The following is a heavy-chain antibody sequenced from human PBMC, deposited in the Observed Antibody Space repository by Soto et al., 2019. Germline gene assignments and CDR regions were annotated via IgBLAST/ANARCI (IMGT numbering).Heavy chain of an antibody. CDR1: GYTFTSYG. J-gene: IGHJ4*02. CDR3: ARQVDATMVPDY. D-gene: IGHD5-18*01. CDR2: ISTYNGKT. Sequence: ASVKVSCKASGYTFTSYGIHWVRQSPGQGLEWMGWISTYNGKTTHAQNLQGRVTMTRDTSTTTAYMELRSLRSDDTAVYSCARQVDATMVPDYWGQGTLVTVSS. V-gene: IGHV1-18*01.